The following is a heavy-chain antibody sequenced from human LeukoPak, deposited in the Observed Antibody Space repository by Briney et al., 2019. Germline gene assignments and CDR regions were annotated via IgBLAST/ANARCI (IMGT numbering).Heavy chain of an antibody. V-gene: IGHV1-2*02. CDR2: INPNSGGT. J-gene: IGHJ4*02. CDR3: ARARYIIRWDAPDY. D-gene: IGHD3-9*01. CDR1: GYTFTGYY. Sequence: ASVKVSCKASGYTFTGYYMHWVRQAPGQGLEWMGWINPNSGGTNYAQKFQGRVTMTRDTSISTAYMELSRLRFDDTAVHYCARARYIIRWDAPDYWGQGTLVTVSS.